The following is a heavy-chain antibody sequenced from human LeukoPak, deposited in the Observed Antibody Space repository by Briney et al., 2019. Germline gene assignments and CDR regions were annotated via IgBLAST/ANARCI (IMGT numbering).Heavy chain of an antibody. D-gene: IGHD3-9*01. CDR1: GGSISSSSYY. J-gene: IGHJ6*03. V-gene: IGHV4-39*01. CDR2: IYYSGST. Sequence: SETLSLTCTVSGGSISSSSYYWGWIRQPPGKGLEWIGSIYYSGSTYYNPSLKSRVTISVDTSKNQFSLKLSSVTAADTAVYYCARQKAYYDILTGYYAPYYYYYMDVWGKGTTVTISS. CDR3: ARQKAYYDILTGYYAPYYYYYMDV.